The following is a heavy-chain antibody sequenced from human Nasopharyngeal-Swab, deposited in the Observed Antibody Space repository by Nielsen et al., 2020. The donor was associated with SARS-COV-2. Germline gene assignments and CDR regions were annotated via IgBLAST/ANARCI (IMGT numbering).Heavy chain of an antibody. V-gene: IGHV1-3*01. Sequence: ASVKVSCKASGYTFTSYAMHWVRQAPGQRLEWMGWINAGNGNTKYSQKFQGRVTITRDTSASTAYMELSSLRSEDTAVCYCARGRPEPSYYGSGSRLDYWGQGTLVTVSS. CDR1: GYTFTSYA. CDR2: INAGNGNT. J-gene: IGHJ4*02. CDR3: ARGRPEPSYYGSGSRLDY. D-gene: IGHD3-10*01.